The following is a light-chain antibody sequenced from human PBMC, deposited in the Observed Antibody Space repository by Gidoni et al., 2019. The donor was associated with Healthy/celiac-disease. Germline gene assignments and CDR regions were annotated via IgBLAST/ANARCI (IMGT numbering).Light chain of an antibody. CDR3: QQYYSTPR. CDR2: WAS. Sequence: DIVMTQSPDSLAVSLGERATINCKSSQSVLYSYNNKNYLAWYQQKPGQPPKLLIYWASTRESGVPDRFSGSGSGTDFTLTISSLQAEDVAVYYCQQYYSTPRFXPXTKVDIK. V-gene: IGKV4-1*01. CDR1: QSVLYSYNNKNY. J-gene: IGKJ3*01.